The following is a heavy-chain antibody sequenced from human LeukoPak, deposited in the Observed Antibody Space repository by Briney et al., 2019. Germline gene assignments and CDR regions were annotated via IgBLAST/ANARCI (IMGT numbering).Heavy chain of an antibody. CDR2: INLNSGGT. CDR1: GFTFTGYY. CDR3: ARDSVTVTTPYFDY. D-gene: IGHD4-17*01. V-gene: IGHV1-2*04. Sequence: ASVKVSCKASGFTFTGYYMHRVRQAPGQGLEWMGWINLNSGGTNYAQKFQGWVTMTRDTSISTAYMELSRLRSDDTAVYYCARDSVTVTTPYFDYWGQGTLVTVPS. J-gene: IGHJ4*02.